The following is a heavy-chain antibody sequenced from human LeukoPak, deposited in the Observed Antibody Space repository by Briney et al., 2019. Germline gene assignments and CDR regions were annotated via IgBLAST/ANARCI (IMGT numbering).Heavy chain of an antibody. J-gene: IGHJ4*02. CDR3: AKAATEYSSSWLDY. CDR2: ICCNGGST. D-gene: IGHD6-6*01. CDR1: GFTFDDYA. Sequence: PGGSLRLSCAASGFTFDDYAMHWVRQAPGEGLEWVSLICCNGGSTYYADSGKGRFTISRYNSKNSLYLQMNSLRAEDTALYYCAKAATEYSSSWLDYWGQGTLVTVSS. V-gene: IGHV3-43D*04.